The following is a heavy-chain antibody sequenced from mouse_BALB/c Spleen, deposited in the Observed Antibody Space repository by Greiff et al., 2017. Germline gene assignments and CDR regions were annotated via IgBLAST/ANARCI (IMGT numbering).Heavy chain of an antibody. CDR3: TNWDGDDAMDY. D-gene: IGHD4-1*01. CDR1: GYTFTSYW. J-gene: IGHJ4*01. V-gene: IGHV1-69*02. CDR2: IYPSDSYT. Sequence: QVQLQQPGAELVRPGASVKLSCKASGYTFTSYWINWVKQRPGQGLEWIGNIYPSDSYTNYNQKFKDKATLTVDKSSSTAYMQLSSPTSEDSAVYYCTNWDGDDAMDYWGQGTSVTVSS.